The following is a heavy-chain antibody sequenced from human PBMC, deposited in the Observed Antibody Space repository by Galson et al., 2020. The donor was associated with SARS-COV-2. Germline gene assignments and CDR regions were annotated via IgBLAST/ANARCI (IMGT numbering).Heavy chain of an antibody. V-gene: IGHV7-4-1*02. D-gene: IGHD3-3*01. Sequence: SVKVSCKASGYMFSNFAMHWVRQAPGKGLEWMGWINTNTGNQMYAQGSTGRFVFSLDTSVTTAYLQINNLKAEDTAVYYCARVGRVTVYGVVLNYFDYWGQGTLVTVSS. CDR3: ARVGRVTVYGVVLNYFDY. CDR2: INTNTGNQ. CDR1: GYMFSNFA. J-gene: IGHJ4*02.